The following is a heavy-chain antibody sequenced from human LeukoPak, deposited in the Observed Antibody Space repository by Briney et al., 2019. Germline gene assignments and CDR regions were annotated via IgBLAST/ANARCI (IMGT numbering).Heavy chain of an antibody. D-gene: IGHD2-15*01. J-gene: IGHJ3*02. CDR1: GFTFSDYY. V-gene: IGHV3-11*01. CDR2: ISGSGSTI. Sequence: GGSLSLSCAASGFTFSDYYMNWIRQAPGKGLEWISYISGSGSTIYYADSVKGRFTIPRDNATDSLYLQMNSLRAEDRAVYYCARGRLRGGAFDIWGQGTMVTVSS. CDR3: ARGRLRGGAFDI.